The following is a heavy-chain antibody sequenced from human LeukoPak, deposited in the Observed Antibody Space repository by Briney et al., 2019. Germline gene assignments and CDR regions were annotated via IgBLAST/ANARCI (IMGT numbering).Heavy chain of an antibody. Sequence: SSETLSLTCAVSGYSISSGYYWGWIRPPPGTGLEWIGSIYHSGSTYYNPSLKSRVTISVDTSKNQFSLKLSSVTAADTAVYYCASPGGGQTDYWGQGTLVTVSS. D-gene: IGHD3-16*01. CDR1: GYSISSGYY. CDR3: ASPGGGQTDY. CDR2: IYHSGST. V-gene: IGHV4-38-2*01. J-gene: IGHJ4*02.